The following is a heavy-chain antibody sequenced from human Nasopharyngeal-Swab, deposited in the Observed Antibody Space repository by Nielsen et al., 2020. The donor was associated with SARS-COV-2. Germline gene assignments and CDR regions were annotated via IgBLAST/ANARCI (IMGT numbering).Heavy chain of an antibody. Sequence: GESLKISCAASGFTFSSYAMHWVRQAPGKGLEWVAVISYGGSNKYYADSVKGRFTISRDNSKNTLYLQMNSLRAEDTAVYYCARVVGSYYGMDVWGQGTTVTVSS. J-gene: IGHJ6*02. V-gene: IGHV3-30*04. CDR2: ISYGGSNK. CDR3: ARVVGSYYGMDV. CDR1: GFTFSSYA. D-gene: IGHD3-10*01.